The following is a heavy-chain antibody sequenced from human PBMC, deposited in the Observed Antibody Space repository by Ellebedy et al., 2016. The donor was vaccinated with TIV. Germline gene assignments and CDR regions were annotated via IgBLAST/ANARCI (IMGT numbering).Heavy chain of an antibody. CDR3: AKALYKGNGYDFIFDY. V-gene: IGHV3-30*18. CDR1: KVTFSNFA. J-gene: IGHJ4*02. CDR2: FSDDDKSI. D-gene: IGHD3-3*01. Sequence: GGSLRLSXVASKVTFSNFAMHWVRQAPGKGLEWVATFSDDDKSIHYTESVKGRFTISRDNSRNTVYLQMNGLRADDTAVYYCAKALYKGNGYDFIFDYWGQGTLVTVSS.